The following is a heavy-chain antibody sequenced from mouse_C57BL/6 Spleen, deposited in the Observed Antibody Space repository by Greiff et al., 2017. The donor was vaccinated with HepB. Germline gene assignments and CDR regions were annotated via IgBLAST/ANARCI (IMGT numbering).Heavy chain of an antibody. CDR2: ISNGGGST. CDR1: GFTFSDYY. J-gene: IGHJ4*01. Sequence: EVQLVESGGGLVQPGGSLKLSCAASGFTFSDYYMYWVRQTPEKRLEWVAYISNGGGSTYYPDTVKGRFTISRDNAKNTLYLQMSRLKSEDTAMYYCARHYYGSSYGAMDYWGQGTSVTVSS. D-gene: IGHD1-1*01. CDR3: ARHYYGSSYGAMDY. V-gene: IGHV5-12*01.